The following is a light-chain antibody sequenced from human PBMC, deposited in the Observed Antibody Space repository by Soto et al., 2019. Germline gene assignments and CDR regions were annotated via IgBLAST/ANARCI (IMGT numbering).Light chain of an antibody. CDR2: WAS. J-gene: IGKJ2*01. CDR1: QNLLFSSNNKNS. Sequence: DVVMTQSPDSLAVSLGERAAINCKSSQNLLFSSNNKNSLAWYQQKPGQPPKLLIYWASTRESGAPDRFSGSGSGRDFTLTISSLQDEDVAVYYCQQYHTTPNTVGQGTNVEIK. CDR3: QQYHTTPNT. V-gene: IGKV4-1*01.